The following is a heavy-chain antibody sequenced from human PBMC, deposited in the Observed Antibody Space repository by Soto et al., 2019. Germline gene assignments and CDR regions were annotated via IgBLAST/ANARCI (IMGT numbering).Heavy chain of an antibody. J-gene: IGHJ4*02. Sequence: QVQLQQSGPGLVKPSQTLSLTCTVSGGSISSGDYYWSWIRQPPGKGLEWIGYTDHSGATYYNPSLKSPVTRSVDTSKNHVSLKLSAVTAAGTAVDYSARDTAAGGATMDYGGQVTLVSVSS. CDR3: ARDTAAGGATMDY. CDR2: TDHSGAT. V-gene: IGHV4-30-4*01. D-gene: IGHD1-26*01. CDR1: GGSISSGDYY.